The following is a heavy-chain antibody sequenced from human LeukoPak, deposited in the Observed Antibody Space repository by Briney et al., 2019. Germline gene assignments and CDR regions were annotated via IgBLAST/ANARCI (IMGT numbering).Heavy chain of an antibody. Sequence: ASVKVSCKASGYTFTGQYLHWVRQAPGQGLEWMGWITPNSGGTNYAQKFQGRVTMTRDTSISTAYMELSGLRSDDTAVYYCASCSGTYSPDYWGQGTLVIVSS. CDR2: ITPNSGGT. V-gene: IGHV1-2*02. CDR3: ASCSGTYSPDY. D-gene: IGHD3-10*02. CDR1: GYTFTGQY. J-gene: IGHJ4*02.